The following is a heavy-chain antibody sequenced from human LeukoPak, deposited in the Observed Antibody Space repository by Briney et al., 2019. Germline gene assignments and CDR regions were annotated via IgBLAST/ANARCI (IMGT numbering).Heavy chain of an antibody. J-gene: IGHJ4*02. CDR3: AKPARTDYADY. CDR1: GFSFKDYN. V-gene: IGHV3-23*01. D-gene: IGHD1-14*01. Sequence: GGSLRLSCAASGFSFKDYNMHWVRQAPGKGLEWVSSINGSGDKTYYADSVKGRFTISRDNSKNTLYLQMNSLRAEDTAVYYCAKPARTDYADYWGQGTLVTVSS. CDR2: INGSGDKT.